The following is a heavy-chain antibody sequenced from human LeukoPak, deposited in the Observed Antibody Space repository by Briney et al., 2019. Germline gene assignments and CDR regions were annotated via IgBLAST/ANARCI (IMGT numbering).Heavy chain of an antibody. D-gene: IGHD3-3*01. CDR2: IYHSGST. Sequence: SETLSLTCAVSGYSISSGDYWGWIRQPPGKGLEWIGGIYHSGSTYYNPSLKSRVTISVDTSKNQFSLKLSSVTAADTAVYYCASYYDFWSGYYNYWGQGTLVTVSS. V-gene: IGHV4-38-2*01. J-gene: IGHJ4*02. CDR1: GYSISSGDY. CDR3: ASYYDFWSGYYNY.